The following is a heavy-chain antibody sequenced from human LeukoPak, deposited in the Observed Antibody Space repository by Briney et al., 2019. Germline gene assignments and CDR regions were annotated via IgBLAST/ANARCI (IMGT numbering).Heavy chain of an antibody. J-gene: IGHJ5*02. Sequence: SSVKVSCKASGGTFSSYAISWVRQAPGQGLEWMGGIIPIFGTANYAQKFQGGVTITADESTSTAYMELSSLRSEDTAVYYCASWAPGSRYNWFDPWGQGTLVTVSS. CDR1: GGTFSSYA. V-gene: IGHV1-69*01. CDR2: IIPIFGTA. CDR3: ASWAPGSRYNWFDP. D-gene: IGHD3-10*01.